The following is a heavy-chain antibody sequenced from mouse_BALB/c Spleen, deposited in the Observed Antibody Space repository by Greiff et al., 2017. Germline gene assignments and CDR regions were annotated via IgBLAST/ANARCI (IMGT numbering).Heavy chain of an antibody. J-gene: IGHJ4*01. D-gene: IGHD2-3*01. V-gene: IGHV1-18*01. Sequence: EVQLQQSGPELVKPGASVKIPCKASGYTFTDYNMDWVKQSHGKSLEWIGDINPNNGGTIYNQKFKGKATLTVDKSSSTAYMELRSLTSEDTAVYYCARDGYHYYAMDYWGQGTSVTVSS. CDR3: ARDGYHYYAMDY. CDR1: GYTFTDYN. CDR2: INPNNGGT.